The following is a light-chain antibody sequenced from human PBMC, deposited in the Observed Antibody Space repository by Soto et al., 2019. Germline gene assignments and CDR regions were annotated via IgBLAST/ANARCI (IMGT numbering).Light chain of an antibody. V-gene: IGLV1-47*02. CDR3: AAWDDSLSGLV. Sequence: QSVLTQPPSASGTPGQRVTISCSGSSSNIGSNYVYWYQQLPGTAPKLLIYSNNQRPPGVPDRFSGSKSGTSASLAISGLRSEDEADYYCAAWDDSLSGLVFGTGTKVTVL. CDR2: SNN. J-gene: IGLJ1*01. CDR1: SSNIGSNY.